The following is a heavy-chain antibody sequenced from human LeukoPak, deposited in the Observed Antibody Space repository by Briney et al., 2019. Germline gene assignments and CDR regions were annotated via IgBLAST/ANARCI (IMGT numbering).Heavy chain of an antibody. V-gene: IGHV1-69*06. CDR1: GGTFSSYA. Sequence: ASVKVSCKASGGTFSSYAINWVRQAPGQGLEWMGGIIPIFGTANYAQKFQGRVTITADKSTSTAYMELSSLRSEDTAVYYCARVVSPDYDYVWGSYRGNWFDPWGQGTLVTVSS. CDR3: ARVVSPDYDYVWGSYRGNWFDP. J-gene: IGHJ5*02. D-gene: IGHD3-16*02. CDR2: IIPIFGTA.